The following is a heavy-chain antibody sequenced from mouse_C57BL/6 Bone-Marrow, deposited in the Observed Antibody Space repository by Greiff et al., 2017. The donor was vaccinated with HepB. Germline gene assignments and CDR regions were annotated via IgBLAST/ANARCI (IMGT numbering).Heavy chain of an antibody. CDR2: IDPSDSYT. Sequence: VQLQQPGAELVKPGASVKLSCKASGYTFTSYWMQWVKQRPGQGLEWIGEIDPSDSYTNYNQKFKGKATLTVDTSSSTAYMQLSSLTSEDSAVYYCARAYYSNYVPYWGQGTLVTVSA. D-gene: IGHD2-5*01. V-gene: IGHV1-50*01. CDR1: GYTFTSYW. J-gene: IGHJ3*01. CDR3: ARAYYSNYVPY.